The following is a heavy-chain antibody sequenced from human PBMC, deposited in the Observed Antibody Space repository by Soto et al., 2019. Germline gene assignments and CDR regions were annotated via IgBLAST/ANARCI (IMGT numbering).Heavy chain of an antibody. CDR1: GFTFDDYT. Sequence: GGSLRLSCAASGFTFDDYTMHWVRQAPGKGLEWVSLTSWDGGSTYYADSVKGRFTISRDNSKNSLYLQMNSLRTEDTALYYCAKDPGTAQSYYYYGMDVWGQGTTVTVSS. D-gene: IGHD1-1*01. J-gene: IGHJ6*02. CDR3: AKDPGTAQSYYYYGMDV. CDR2: TSWDGGST. V-gene: IGHV3-43*01.